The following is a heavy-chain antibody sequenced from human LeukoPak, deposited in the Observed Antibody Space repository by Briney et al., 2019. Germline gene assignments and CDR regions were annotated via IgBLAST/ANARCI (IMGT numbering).Heavy chain of an antibody. CDR2: IKQDGSEK. CDR1: GFTFRTYW. V-gene: IGHV3-7*01. Sequence: GGSLRLSCAVSGFTFRTYWMSWVRQAPGKGLEWVANIKQDGSEKYYVDSVKGRFTISRDNSKNTLYLQMNSLRAEDTAVYYCAKDQRIVGASGVDYWGQGTLVTVSS. CDR3: AKDQRIVGASGVDY. D-gene: IGHD1-26*01. J-gene: IGHJ4*02.